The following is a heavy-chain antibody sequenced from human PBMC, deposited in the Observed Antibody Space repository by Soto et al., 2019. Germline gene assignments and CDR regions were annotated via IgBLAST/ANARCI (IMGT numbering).Heavy chain of an antibody. CDR3: ARWWSGSRQGFDP. CDR2: IYYSGST. Sequence: QVQLQESGPGLVKPSQTLSLTCTVSGGSISSGDYYWSWIRQHPGKGLEWIGYIYYSGSTYYNPSLKSRVTLSVETSKTQSSLKLSSVTAADTAVYYCARWWSGSRQGFDPWGQGTLVTVSS. CDR1: GGSISSGDYY. J-gene: IGHJ5*02. D-gene: IGHD3-3*01. V-gene: IGHV4-31*03.